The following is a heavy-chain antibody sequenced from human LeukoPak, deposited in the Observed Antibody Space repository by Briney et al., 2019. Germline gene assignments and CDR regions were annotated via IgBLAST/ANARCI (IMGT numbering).Heavy chain of an antibody. CDR1: GFTVSNAW. Sequence: PGGSLRLSCAASGFTVSNAWMSWVRQAPGKGLEWVGRIKRKTDGGTTDYAAPVKGRFTISKDDSKNTLYLQMNSLKTEDTAVYSCTTLDYSNYVGGNYWGQGTLVTVSS. V-gene: IGHV3-15*01. CDR3: TTLDYSNYVGGNY. D-gene: IGHD4-11*01. J-gene: IGHJ4*02. CDR2: IKRKTDGGTT.